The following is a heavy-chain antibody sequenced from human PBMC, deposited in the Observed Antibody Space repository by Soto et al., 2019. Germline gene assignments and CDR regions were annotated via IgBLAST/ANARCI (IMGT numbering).Heavy chain of an antibody. V-gene: IGHV4-31*03. CDR2: IYYSGST. J-gene: IGHJ3*02. D-gene: IGHD2-8*01. Sequence: LSLTCTVSGGSISSGGYYWSWIRQHPGKGLEWIGYIYYSGSTYYNPSLKSRVTISVDTSKNQFSLKLSSVTAADTAVYYCARADKYATDAFDIWGQGTMVTVSS. CDR3: ARADKYATDAFDI. CDR1: GGSISSGGYY.